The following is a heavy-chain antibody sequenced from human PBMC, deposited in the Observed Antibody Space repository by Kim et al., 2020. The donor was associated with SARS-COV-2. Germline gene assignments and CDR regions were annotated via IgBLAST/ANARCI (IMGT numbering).Heavy chain of an antibody. Sequence: GGSLRLSCAASGFTFSSYSMNWVRQAPGKGLEWVSYISSSSSTIYYADSVKGRFTISRDNAKNSLYLQMNSLRDEDTAVYYCARFDYYGSGSYYPYYYYYGMDVWGQGTTVTVSS. V-gene: IGHV3-48*02. D-gene: IGHD3-10*01. CDR1: GFTFSSYS. CDR2: ISSSSSTI. CDR3: ARFDYYGSGSYYPYYYYYGMDV. J-gene: IGHJ6*02.